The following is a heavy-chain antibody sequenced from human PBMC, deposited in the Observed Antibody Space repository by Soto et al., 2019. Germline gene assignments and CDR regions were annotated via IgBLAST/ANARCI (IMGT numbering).Heavy chain of an antibody. CDR3: ARDNHYGEQAFDI. V-gene: IGHV4-59*01. CDR2: IYYSGST. Sequence: PSETLSLTCTVSGGSISSYYWSWIRQPPGKGLEWIGYIYYSGSTNNNPSLKSRVTISVDTSKNQFSLKLSSVTAADTAVYYCARDNHYGEQAFDIWGQGTMVTV. D-gene: IGHD4-17*01. J-gene: IGHJ3*02. CDR1: GGSISSYY.